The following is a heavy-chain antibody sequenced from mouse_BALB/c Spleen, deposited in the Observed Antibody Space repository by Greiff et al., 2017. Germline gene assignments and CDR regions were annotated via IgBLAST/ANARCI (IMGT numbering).Heavy chain of an antibody. CDR1: GFTFSNYW. D-gene: IGHD1-2*01. CDR3: TRAITTDYYAMDY. Sequence: DVQLQESGGGLVQPGGSMKLSCVASGFTFSNYWMNWVRQSPEKGLEWVAEIRLKSNNYATHYAESVKGRFTISRDDSKSSVYLQMNNLRAEDTGIYYCTRAITTDYYAMDYWGQGTSVTVSS. CDR2: IRLKSNNYAT. J-gene: IGHJ4*01. V-gene: IGHV6-6*02.